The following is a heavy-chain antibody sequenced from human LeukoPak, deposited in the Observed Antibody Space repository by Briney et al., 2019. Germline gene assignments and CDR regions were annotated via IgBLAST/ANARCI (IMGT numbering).Heavy chain of an antibody. Sequence: SETLSLTCTVSGYSNSGGFHWGWIRQPPGKGLEWIASIHQTGPSYYNSSLKGRATISIDTSKSQCSLSLTSVTAADSAVYYCSHYGSIGLPFDYWGQGILVSVSS. D-gene: IGHD3-22*01. CDR2: IHQTGPS. J-gene: IGHJ4*02. CDR1: GYSNSGGFH. CDR3: SHYGSIGLPFDY. V-gene: IGHV4-38-2*02.